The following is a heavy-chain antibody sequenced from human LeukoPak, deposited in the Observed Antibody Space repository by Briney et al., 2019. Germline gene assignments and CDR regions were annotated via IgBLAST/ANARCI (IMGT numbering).Heavy chain of an antibody. V-gene: IGHV3-21*01. CDR1: GFTFNNYN. CDR2: ISSSSSYI. Sequence: GGSLRLSCAAPGFTFNNYNMNWVRQAPGKGLEWVSSISSSSSYIYYADSVKGRFTISRDNAKNSLYLQMNSLRVEDTAVYYCARDRDFDYWGQGTLVTVSS. D-gene: IGHD5-24*01. J-gene: IGHJ4*02. CDR3: ARDRDFDY.